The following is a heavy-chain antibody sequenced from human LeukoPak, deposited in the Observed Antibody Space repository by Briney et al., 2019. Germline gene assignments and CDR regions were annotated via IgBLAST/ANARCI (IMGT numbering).Heavy chain of an antibody. V-gene: IGHV3-21*01. Sequence: GGSLRLSCAASGFTFSSYSMNWVRHAPGKGLEWVSSISSSSSYIYYADSVKGRFTISRDNAKNSLYLQMNSLRAEDTAVYYCAELGITMIGGVWGKGTTVTISS. J-gene: IGHJ6*04. D-gene: IGHD3-10*02. CDR2: ISSSSSYI. CDR3: AELGITMIGGV. CDR1: GFTFSSYS.